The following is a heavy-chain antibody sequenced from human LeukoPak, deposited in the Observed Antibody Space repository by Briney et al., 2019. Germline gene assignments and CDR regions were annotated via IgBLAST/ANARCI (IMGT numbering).Heavy chain of an antibody. J-gene: IGHJ4*02. D-gene: IGHD3-10*01. V-gene: IGHV3-23*01. CDR1: GFTFSNHG. CDR2: ISPSGDIT. Sequence: GGSLRLSCAASGFTFSNHGMNWVRQAPGKGLEWVSGISPSGDITYYADSVKGRFTISRDNSKNTLYLEVISLTAEDAAVYYCAKDDAWLRFGEWSQGTLVTVSS. CDR3: AKDDAWLRFGE.